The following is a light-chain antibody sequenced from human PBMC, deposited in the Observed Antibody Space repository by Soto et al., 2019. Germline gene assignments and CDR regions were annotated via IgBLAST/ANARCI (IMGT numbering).Light chain of an antibody. CDR1: SSDVGYYNY. V-gene: IGLV2-11*01. J-gene: IGLJ3*02. CDR2: DVT. CDR3: CSYAGSYNWV. Sequence: QSVLTQPRSVSGSPGQSVTISCSGSSSDVGYYNYVSWYQQYPGKAPKVIIYDVTKRPSGVPARFSGSKSGNTASLTISGLQAEDESDYYCCSYAGSYNWVFGGGTQLTVL.